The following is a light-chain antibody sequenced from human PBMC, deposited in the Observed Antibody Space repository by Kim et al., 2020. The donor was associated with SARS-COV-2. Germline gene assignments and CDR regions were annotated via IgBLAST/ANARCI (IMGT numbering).Light chain of an antibody. Sequence: SSELTQDPALSVALGQTVRITCQGDSLRQYYGTWYQQKPGQAPIVVISGKNTRPSGIPDRFSGSSSGNTASLTITGAQAEDEADYYCSSRDSSGYLIFGGGTQLTVL. CDR2: GKN. V-gene: IGLV3-19*01. CDR3: SSRDSSGYLI. J-gene: IGLJ2*01. CDR1: SLRQYY.